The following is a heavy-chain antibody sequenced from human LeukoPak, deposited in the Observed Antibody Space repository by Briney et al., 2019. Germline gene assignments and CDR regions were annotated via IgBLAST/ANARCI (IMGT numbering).Heavy chain of an antibody. D-gene: IGHD3-16*01. V-gene: IGHV4-59*01. CDR1: GGSIGSFF. Sequence: KPSETLSLTCTVSGGSIGSFFWSWIRQPPGKALEWIGYIHYSGGTKYNPSLKSRVTISVDTSENQFSLTLNSVTAADTAVYYCARSRGGYGDYGSWFDPWGQGILVTVSS. CDR2: IHYSGGT. CDR3: ARSRGGYGDYGSWFDP. J-gene: IGHJ5*02.